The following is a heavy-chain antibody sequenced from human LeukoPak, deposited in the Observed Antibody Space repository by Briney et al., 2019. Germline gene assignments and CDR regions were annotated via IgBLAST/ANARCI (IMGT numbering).Heavy chain of an antibody. CDR1: GFTFEDNG. CDR3: ATHSYYYGSGSYPHYLDY. V-gene: IGHV3-20*04. CDR2: LNWNGGST. J-gene: IGHJ4*02. D-gene: IGHD3-10*01. Sequence: GGSLRLSCAASGFTFEDNGMSWVRQAPGKGLEWVSDLNWNGGSTGYADSVKGRFTISRDNARNSLYLQMNSLRTEDTALYYCATHSYYYGSGSYPHYLDYWGQGTLVTVSA.